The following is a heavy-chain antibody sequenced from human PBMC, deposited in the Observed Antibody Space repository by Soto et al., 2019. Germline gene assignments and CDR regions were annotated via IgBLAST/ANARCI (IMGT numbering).Heavy chain of an antibody. CDR1: GYTFTSYD. Sequence: QVQLVQSGAEVKKPGASVRVSCKASGYTFTSYDINWVRQATGQGLEWMGWINPNSGNTGYAQNFQGRVTMTRDTSISTVYMELSSLRSEDTAVYYCARVPEHGSGSNDDSWGQGTLVTVSS. V-gene: IGHV1-8*01. CDR2: INPNSGNT. D-gene: IGHD3-10*01. CDR3: ARVPEHGSGSNDDS. J-gene: IGHJ4*02.